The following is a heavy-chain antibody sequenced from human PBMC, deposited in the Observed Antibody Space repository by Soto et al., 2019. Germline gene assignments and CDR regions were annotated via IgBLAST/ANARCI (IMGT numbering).Heavy chain of an antibody. D-gene: IGHD3-3*01. J-gene: IGHJ6*03. CDR3: ATSYYDFWSGYTTQGYYYMDV. V-gene: IGHV1-8*01. CDR2: MNPNSGNT. CDR1: GYTFTSYD. Sequence: ASVKVSCKASGYTFTSYDINWVRQATGQGLEWMGWMNPNSGNTGYAQKFQGRVTMTRNTSISTAYMELRSLRSDDTAVYYCATSYYDFWSGYTTQGYYYMDVWGKGTTVTVSS.